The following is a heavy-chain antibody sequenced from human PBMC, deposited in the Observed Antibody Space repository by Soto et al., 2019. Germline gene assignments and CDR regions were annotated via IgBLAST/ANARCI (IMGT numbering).Heavy chain of an antibody. CDR3: ASYDSSGYYSGYYFDY. Sequence: TLSLTCTVSGGSVSSGSYYWSWIRQPPGKGLEWIGYIYYSGSTNYNPSLKSRVTISVDTSKNQFSLKLSSVTAADTAVYYCASYDSSGYYSGYYFDYWGQGTLVTVSS. D-gene: IGHD3-22*01. V-gene: IGHV4-61*01. J-gene: IGHJ4*02. CDR2: IYYSGST. CDR1: GGSVSSGSYY.